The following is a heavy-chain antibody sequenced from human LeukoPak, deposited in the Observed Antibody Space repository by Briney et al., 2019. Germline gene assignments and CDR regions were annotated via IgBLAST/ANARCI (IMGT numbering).Heavy chain of an antibody. CDR2: INTDGTVT. V-gene: IGHV3-74*01. Sequence: GGSLRLSCAASGFTFSKYWMLWVRQAPGKGLESVSRINTDGTVTTYADAVKGRFTVSRDNADNTMFLQMNSVRDEDTAVYYCATKQWLAPPPDSWGQGTPVTVSS. CDR1: GFTFSKYW. CDR3: ATKQWLAPPPDS. D-gene: IGHD6-19*01. J-gene: IGHJ4*02.